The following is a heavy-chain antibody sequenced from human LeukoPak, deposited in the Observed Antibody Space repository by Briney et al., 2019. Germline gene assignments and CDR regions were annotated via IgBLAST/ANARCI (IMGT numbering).Heavy chain of an antibody. Sequence: TSETLSLTCTVSGGSISSYYWSWIRQPPGKGLEWIGYIYYSGSTNYNPSLKSRVTISVYTYKNQFSLKLSSVTAADTAVYYCARLKYYYDSSGYRAEYFQHWGQGTLVTVSS. CDR1: GGSISSYY. CDR2: IYYSGST. V-gene: IGHV4-59*01. D-gene: IGHD3-22*01. CDR3: ARLKYYYDSSGYRAEYFQH. J-gene: IGHJ1*01.